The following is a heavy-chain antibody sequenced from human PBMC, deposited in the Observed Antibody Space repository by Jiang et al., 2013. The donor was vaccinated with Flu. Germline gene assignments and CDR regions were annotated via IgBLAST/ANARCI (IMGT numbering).Heavy chain of an antibody. CDR1: GYTFTSYA. Sequence: SGAEVKKPGASVKVSCKASGYTFTSYAMHWVRQAPGQRLEWMGWINAGNGNTKYSQKFQGRVTITRDTSASTAYMELSSLRSEDTAVYYCARTFRYGSGKNYYYYGMDVWGQGTTVTVSS. CDR3: ARTFRYGSGKNYYYYGMDV. J-gene: IGHJ6*02. D-gene: IGHD3-10*01. CDR2: INAGNGNT. V-gene: IGHV1-3*01.